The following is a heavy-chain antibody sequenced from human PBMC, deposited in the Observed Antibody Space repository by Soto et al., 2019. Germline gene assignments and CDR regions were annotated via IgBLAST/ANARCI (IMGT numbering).Heavy chain of an antibody. CDR2: ISGSGGST. D-gene: IGHD3-3*01. J-gene: IGHJ4*02. CDR3: ASSTGFLAGPTV. V-gene: IGHV3-23*01. Sequence: XGSLRLSVAASGFTVSSYAMSGVAQAPGKGLEWVSAISGSGGSTYYADSVKGRFTISRDNSKNTLYLQMNSLRAEDTAVYYCASSTGFLAGPTVCGQGTLVTVSS. CDR1: GFTVSSYA.